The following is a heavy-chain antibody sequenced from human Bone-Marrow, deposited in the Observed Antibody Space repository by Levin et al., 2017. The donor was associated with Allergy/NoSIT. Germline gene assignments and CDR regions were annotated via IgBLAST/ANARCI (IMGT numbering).Heavy chain of an antibody. D-gene: IGHD1-26*01. Sequence: MSSETLSLTCTVSGGSISSYHWSWIRQPAGKGLEWIGRIYISGSTKYNPSLKSRVTMSVDTSQNQFSLKLTSVTAADTAVYYCARALGAPIDWFDSWGQGTLVTVSS. CDR2: IYISGST. CDR3: ARALGAPIDWFDS. V-gene: IGHV4-4*07. CDR1: GGSISSYH. J-gene: IGHJ5*01.